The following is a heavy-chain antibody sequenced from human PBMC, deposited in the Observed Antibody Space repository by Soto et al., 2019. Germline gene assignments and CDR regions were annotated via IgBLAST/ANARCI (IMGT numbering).Heavy chain of an antibody. CDR1: GGSISSSSYY. CDR2: IYYSGST. CDR3: ASVAGANNYYYYYGMDV. D-gene: IGHD6-19*01. Sequence: SETLSLTCTVSGGSISSSSYYWGWIRQPPGKGLEWIGSIYYSGSTYYNPSLKSRVTISVDTSKNQFSLKLSSVTAADTAVYYCASVAGANNYYYYYGMDVWSQGTTVTVSS. J-gene: IGHJ6*02. V-gene: IGHV4-39*01.